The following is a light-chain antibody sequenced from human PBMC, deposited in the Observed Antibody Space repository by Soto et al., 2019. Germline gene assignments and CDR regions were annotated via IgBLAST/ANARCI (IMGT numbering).Light chain of an antibody. CDR1: QGVSNY. CDR2: DAS. J-gene: IGKJ5*01. Sequence: DIQMTQSPSSLSASLGERATVSCQASQGVSNYLNWYQQKPGKAPNLLIFDASNLEAGVPSRFSGRGSGTYFTFTISSLQPEDIASYYCQQYEYPPTFGQGTRLEIK. CDR3: QQYEYPPT. V-gene: IGKV1-33*01.